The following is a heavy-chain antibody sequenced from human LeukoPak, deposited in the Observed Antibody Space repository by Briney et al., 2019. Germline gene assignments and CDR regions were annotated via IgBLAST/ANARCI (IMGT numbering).Heavy chain of an antibody. Sequence: PSETLSLTCAVYGGSFSGYYWSWIRQPPGKGLEWIGEINHSGSTNYNPSLKSRVTISVDTSKNQFSLKLSSVTAADTAVYYCARGALYYYDSSGYYIAEGKDFDYWGQGTLVTVSS. CDR1: GGSFSGYY. D-gene: IGHD3-22*01. J-gene: IGHJ4*02. V-gene: IGHV4-34*01. CDR3: ARGALYYYDSSGYYIAEGKDFDY. CDR2: INHSGST.